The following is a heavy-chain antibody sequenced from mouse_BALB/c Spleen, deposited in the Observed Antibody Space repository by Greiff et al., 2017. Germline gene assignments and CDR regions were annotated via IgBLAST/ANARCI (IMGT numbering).Heavy chain of an antibody. CDR1: GYTFTDYY. D-gene: IGHD3-3*01. CDR2: VNPYNGGT. V-gene: IGHV1-19*01. J-gene: IGHJ3*01. Sequence: EVQLQQSGPELVKPGASVKMSCKASGYTFTDYYMDWVKQSHGESFEWIGRVNPYNGGTSYNQKFKGKATLTVDKSSSTAYMELNSLTSEDSAVYYCAREGDWTSYWGQGTLVTVSA. CDR3: AREGDWTSY.